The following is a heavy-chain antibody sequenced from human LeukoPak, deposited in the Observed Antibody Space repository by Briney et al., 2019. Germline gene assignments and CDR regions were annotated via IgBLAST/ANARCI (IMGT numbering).Heavy chain of an antibody. V-gene: IGHV3-53*01. J-gene: IGHJ3*02. Sequence: GGSLRLSCAASGFTVSSNYMTWVRQAPRKGLEWVSVISIPGSITYADSVKGRFTTSRDNSKNTLYLQMNSLRADDTAVYYCVRDKGSSWSDAFDIWGQGTMVTVSS. CDR2: ISIPGSI. CDR3: VRDKGSSWSDAFDI. D-gene: IGHD6-13*01. CDR1: GFTVSSNY.